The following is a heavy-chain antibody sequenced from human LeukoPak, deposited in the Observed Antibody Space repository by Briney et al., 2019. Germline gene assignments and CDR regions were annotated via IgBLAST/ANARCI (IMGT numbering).Heavy chain of an antibody. Sequence: ASVKVSCKASGYTFTNYGISWVRQPPGQGLEWIGWISAYKGNTYYAQKVQGRVTMTTDTSTSTAYLELRSLRSDDTAVYCCARDLAFCGGDCYHDDFDIWGQGTMVTVSS. J-gene: IGHJ3*02. CDR1: GYTFTNYG. D-gene: IGHD2-21*02. CDR3: ARDLAFCGGDCYHDDFDI. V-gene: IGHV1-18*01. CDR2: ISAYKGNT.